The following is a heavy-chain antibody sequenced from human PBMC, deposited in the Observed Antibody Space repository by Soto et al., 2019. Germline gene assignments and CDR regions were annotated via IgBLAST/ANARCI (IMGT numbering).Heavy chain of an antibody. V-gene: IGHV4-34*01. CDR2: INHRGST. CDR3: ARGGQWLVRGYYYYYGMDV. CDR1: GGSFSGYY. D-gene: IGHD6-19*01. J-gene: IGHJ6*02. Sequence: SETLSLTCAVYGGSFSGYYWSWIRQPPGKGLEWIGEINHRGSTNYNPSLKSRVTISVDTSKNQFSLKLSSVTAADTAVYYCARGGQWLVRGYYYYYGMDVWGQGTTVT.